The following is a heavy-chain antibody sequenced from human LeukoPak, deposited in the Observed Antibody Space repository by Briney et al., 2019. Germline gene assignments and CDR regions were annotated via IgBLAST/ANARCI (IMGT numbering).Heavy chain of an antibody. V-gene: IGHV1-2*02. CDR2: INPNSGGT. Sequence: ASVKVSCKASGYTFTGYYMHWVRQAPGQGLEWMGWINPNSGGTNYAQKFQGRVIMTRDTSISTAYMELSRLRSDDTAVYYCARGRTYYYDSSPFDPWGQGTLVTVSS. J-gene: IGHJ5*02. D-gene: IGHD3-22*01. CDR1: GYTFTGYY. CDR3: ARGRTYYYDSSPFDP.